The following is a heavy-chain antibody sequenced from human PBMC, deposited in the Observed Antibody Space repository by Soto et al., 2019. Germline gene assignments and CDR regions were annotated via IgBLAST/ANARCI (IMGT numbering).Heavy chain of an antibody. CDR1: GYTFTGYY. J-gene: IGHJ6*02. D-gene: IGHD5-12*01. CDR2: INPNSGGT. V-gene: IGHV1-2*02. CDR3: ARDRGWLQLVGYYYYGMDV. Sequence: ASVKVSCKASGYTFTGYYMHWVRQAPGQGLEWMGWINPNSGGTNYAQKFQGRVTMTRDTSISTAYMELSRLRSDDTAVYYCARDRGWLQLVGYYYYGMDVWGQGTTATVSS.